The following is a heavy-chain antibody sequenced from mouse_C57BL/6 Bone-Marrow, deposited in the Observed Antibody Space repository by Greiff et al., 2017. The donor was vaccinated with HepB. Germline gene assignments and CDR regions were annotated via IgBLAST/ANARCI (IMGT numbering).Heavy chain of an antibody. D-gene: IGHD1-1*01. J-gene: IGHJ2*01. CDR2: IYPRSGNT. Sequence: QVQLQQSGAELARPGASVKLSCKASGYTFTSYGISWVKQRTGQGLEWIGEIYPRSGNTYYNEKFKGKATLTADKSSSTAYMELRSLTSEDSAVYFCARDRITADYWGQGTTLTVSS. CDR1: GYTFTSYG. CDR3: ARDRITADY. V-gene: IGHV1-81*01.